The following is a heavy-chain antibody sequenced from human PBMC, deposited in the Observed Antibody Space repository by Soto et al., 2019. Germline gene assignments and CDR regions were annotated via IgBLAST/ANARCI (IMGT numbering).Heavy chain of an antibody. J-gene: IGHJ4*02. D-gene: IGHD1-20*01. V-gene: IGHV6-1*01. CDR1: GDSVSSNSAS. Sequence: QVQLQESGPRQVQHSQTLSITCSISGDSVSSNSASWIWIRQSPSRGLEWLGRTYYRSNWYYDYAVVVRRRITIRLDTSMRDFSRPFIAATRDDTAVFSCAGTTGKVVTVRKFGGQGKLGTGSS. CDR2: TYYRSNWYY. CDR3: AGTTGKVVTVRKF.